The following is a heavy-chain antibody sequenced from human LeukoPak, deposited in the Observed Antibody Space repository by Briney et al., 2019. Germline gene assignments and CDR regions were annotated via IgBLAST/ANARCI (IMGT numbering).Heavy chain of an antibody. CDR1: GGPISSGGYY. CDR3: ARGYLGYDSSGFYFDY. Sequence: RASQTLSLTCTVSGGPISSGGYYWSWIRQHPGKGLEWIGYIYYSGSTYYNPSLKSRVTISVDTSKNQFSLKLSSVTAADTAVYYCARGYLGYDSSGFYFDYWGQGTLVTVSS. V-gene: IGHV4-31*03. D-gene: IGHD3-22*01. J-gene: IGHJ4*02. CDR2: IYYSGST.